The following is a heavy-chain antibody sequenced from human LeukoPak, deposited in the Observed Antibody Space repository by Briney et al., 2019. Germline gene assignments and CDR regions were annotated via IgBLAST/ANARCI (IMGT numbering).Heavy chain of an antibody. CDR2: MNPNSGNT. CDR1: GYTFTSYD. Sequence: ASVKVSCKASGYTFTSYDINWVRQATGQGLEWMGWMNPNSGNTGYAQKFQGRVTMTRNTSISTAYMELSSLRSEDTAVYYCAIGDCSGGSCYHAEYFQHWGQGTLVTVS. D-gene: IGHD2-15*01. J-gene: IGHJ1*01. CDR3: AIGDCSGGSCYHAEYFQH. V-gene: IGHV1-8*01.